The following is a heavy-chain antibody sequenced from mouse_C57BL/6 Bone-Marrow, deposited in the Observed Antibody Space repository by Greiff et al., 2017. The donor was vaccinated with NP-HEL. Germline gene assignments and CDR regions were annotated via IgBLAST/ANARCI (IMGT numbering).Heavy chain of an antibody. CDR2: IYPRSGNT. J-gene: IGHJ4*01. D-gene: IGHD3-2*02. Sequence: QVQLKQSGAELARPGASVKLSCKASGYTFTSYGISWVKQRTGQGLEWIGEIYPRSGNTYYNEKFKGKATLTADKSSSTAYMELRSLTSEDSAVYFCARQLRPTGYYAMDYWGQGTSVTVSS. CDR1: GYTFTSYG. CDR3: ARQLRPTGYYAMDY. V-gene: IGHV1-81*01.